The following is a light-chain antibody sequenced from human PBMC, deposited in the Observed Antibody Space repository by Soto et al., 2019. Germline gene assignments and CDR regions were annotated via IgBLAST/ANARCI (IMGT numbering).Light chain of an antibody. J-gene: IGLJ2*01. CDR1: SSNIGAVYD. CDR2: SKT. V-gene: IGLV1-40*01. Sequence: QSVLTQPPSVSGAPGQRVTISCTGSSSNIGAVYDVHWYQQLPGTAPKLLIYSKTNRPSGLPDRFSGAKSGTSASLAITGIQAEDEADYYCQSYDSSMSGVVFGGGTKVTVL. CDR3: QSYDSSMSGVV.